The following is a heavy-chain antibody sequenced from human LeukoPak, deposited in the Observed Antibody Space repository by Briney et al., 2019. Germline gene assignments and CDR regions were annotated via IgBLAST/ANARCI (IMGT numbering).Heavy chain of an antibody. J-gene: IGHJ5*02. D-gene: IGHD3-10*01. V-gene: IGHV4-59*01. CDR1: GGSISSYY. CDR3: ARDSRSGVDWFDP. Sequence: SETLSLTCTVSGGSISSYYWTWIRQPPGKALEWIGTIYHSGSTDDNPSLKSRVTMSVDTSKNQFSLKLSSVTAADTAVYYCARDSRSGVDWFDPWGQGTLVTVSS. CDR2: IYHSGST.